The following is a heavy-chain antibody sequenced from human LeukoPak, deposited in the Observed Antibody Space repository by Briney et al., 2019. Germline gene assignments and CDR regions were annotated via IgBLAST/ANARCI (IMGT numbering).Heavy chain of an antibody. CDR3: ARDLGQYYDTSDNWFDP. V-gene: IGHV3-23*01. CDR1: GFTFSSCG. J-gene: IGHJ5*02. Sequence: PGGSLRLSCAASGFTFSSCGMSWVRQAPGKGLEWVSAISGSGGSTYYADSVKGRFTISRDNSKNTLNLQMNSLRAEDTAVYYCARDLGQYYDTSDNWFDPWGQGTLVTVSS. CDR2: ISGSGGST. D-gene: IGHD3-22*01.